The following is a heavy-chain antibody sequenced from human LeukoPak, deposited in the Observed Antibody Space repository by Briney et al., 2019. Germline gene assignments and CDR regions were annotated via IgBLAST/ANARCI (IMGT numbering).Heavy chain of an antibody. CDR2: INWNGGGT. Sequence: GGSLRLSCAATGFSFKDYGMHWVRQPPGKGLEWASAINWNGGGTDYADSVKGRFTISRGNAKNSLYLQLSSLRPEDTALYYCAKHLTATNTYIFFGLDVWGQGTSVTVSS. CDR3: AKHLTATNTYIFFGLDV. D-gene: IGHD1-26*01. J-gene: IGHJ6*02. V-gene: IGHV3-9*01. CDR1: GFSFKDYG.